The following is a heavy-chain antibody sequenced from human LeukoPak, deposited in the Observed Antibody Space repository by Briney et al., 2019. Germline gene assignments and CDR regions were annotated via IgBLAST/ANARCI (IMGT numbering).Heavy chain of an antibody. CDR1: GGSFSGYY. CDR2: INHSGST. CDR3: ARCRVVPAATDY. Sequence: SETLSLTCAVYGGSFSGYYWSWIRQPPGKGPEWIGGINHSGSTNYNPSLKSRVTISVDTSKNQFSLKLSSVTAADTAVYYCARCRVVPAATDYWGQGTLVTVSS. D-gene: IGHD2-2*01. V-gene: IGHV4-34*01. J-gene: IGHJ4*02.